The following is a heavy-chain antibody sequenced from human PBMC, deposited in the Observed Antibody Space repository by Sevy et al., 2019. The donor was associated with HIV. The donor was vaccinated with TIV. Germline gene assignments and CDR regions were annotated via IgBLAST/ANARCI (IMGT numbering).Heavy chain of an antibody. V-gene: IGHV3-30-3*01. CDR1: GFTFSSYA. Sequence: GGSLRLSCAASGFTFSSYAMHWVRQAPGKGLEWVAVISYDGSNKYYEDSVKGRFTISRDNSKNTLYLQMNSVRAEDTAVYYCARDGYIVTIFGVVIQPIHYYYYGMDVWGQGTTVTVSS. J-gene: IGHJ6*02. CDR3: ARDGYIVTIFGVVIQPIHYYYYGMDV. CDR2: ISYDGSNK. D-gene: IGHD3-3*01.